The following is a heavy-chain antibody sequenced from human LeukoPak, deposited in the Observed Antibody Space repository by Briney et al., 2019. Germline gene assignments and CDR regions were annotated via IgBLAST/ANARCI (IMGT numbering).Heavy chain of an antibody. CDR3: ATEQDYSSGWYLSYFDI. CDR1: GYSISSGYY. V-gene: IGHV4-38-2*02. CDR2: IYHSGST. D-gene: IGHD6-19*01. Sequence: SETLSLTCTVSGYSISSGYYWGWIRQPPGKGLEWIGSIYHSGSTYYNPSLKSRVTISVDTSKNQFSLKLSSVTAADTAVYYCATEQDYSSGWYLSYFDIWGQGTMVTVSS. J-gene: IGHJ3*02.